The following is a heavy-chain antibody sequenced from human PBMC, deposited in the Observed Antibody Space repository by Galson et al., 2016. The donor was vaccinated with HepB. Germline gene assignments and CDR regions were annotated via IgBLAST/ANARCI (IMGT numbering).Heavy chain of an antibody. V-gene: IGHV3-33*01. J-gene: IGHJ4*02. CDR2: TWYDGSKT. CDR1: GFSFSSYG. CDR3: ARDEIDSIFDA. Sequence: SLRLSCAASGFSFSSYGLHWVRQAPGKGLEWVAFTWYDGSKTFYADSVKGRFTVSRDNSRNTIYLQTNTLRAEDTAVYYCARDEIDSIFDAWGQGTLVIVPS. D-gene: IGHD3-3*01.